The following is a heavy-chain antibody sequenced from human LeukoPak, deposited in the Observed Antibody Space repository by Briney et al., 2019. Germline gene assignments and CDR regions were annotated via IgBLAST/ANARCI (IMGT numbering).Heavy chain of an antibody. CDR3: AKRGAAAGYYFDY. V-gene: IGHV3-23*01. D-gene: IGHD6-13*01. CDR1: GFTFSNLW. Sequence: PGGSLRLSCAASGFTFSNLWMSWVRQAPGKGLEWVSAISGSGGSTYYADSVKGRFTISRDNSKNTLYLQMNSLRAEDTAVYYCAKRGAAAGYYFDYWGQGTLVTVSS. J-gene: IGHJ4*02. CDR2: ISGSGGST.